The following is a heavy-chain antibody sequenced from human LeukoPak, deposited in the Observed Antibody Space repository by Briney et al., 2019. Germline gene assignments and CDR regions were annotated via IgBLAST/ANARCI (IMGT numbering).Heavy chain of an antibody. CDR2: IYPADSDT. Sequence: GESLKISXKGSGYSFTSYWIGWVRQMPGKGLEWMGIIYPADSDTTYSPSFQGQVTISADKSISTAYLQWSSLKASDTAMYYCATASYCTGGSCYFDYWGQGTLVTVSS. CDR3: ATASYCTGGSCYFDY. CDR1: GYSFTSYW. V-gene: IGHV5-51*01. D-gene: IGHD2-8*02. J-gene: IGHJ4*02.